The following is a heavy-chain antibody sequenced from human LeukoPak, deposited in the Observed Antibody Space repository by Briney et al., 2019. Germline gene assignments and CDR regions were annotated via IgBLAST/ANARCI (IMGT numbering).Heavy chain of an antibody. V-gene: IGHV4-39*01. Sequence: PSETLSLTCTVSGGSISSNSYYWGWIRQPPGKGLEWIGSIYYSRSTYYNPSLKSRVTISVDTSKNQFSLKLSSVTAADTAVYYCARRTVPAAIMFDPWGQGTLVTVSS. CDR2: IYYSRST. J-gene: IGHJ5*02. D-gene: IGHD2-2*02. CDR1: GGSISSNSYY. CDR3: ARRTVPAAIMFDP.